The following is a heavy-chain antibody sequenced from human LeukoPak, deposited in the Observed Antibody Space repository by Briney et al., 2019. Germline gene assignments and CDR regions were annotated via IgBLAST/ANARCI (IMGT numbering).Heavy chain of an antibody. CDR2: ITSGCTP. D-gene: IGHD2-15*01. J-gene: IGHJ4*02. Sequence: GGSLRLSCAASGLTFSDHAMSWFRQAPGKDLEWVAGITSGCTPHYADSVKGRFTISRDNSKNTVHLQLNSLRAEDTAIYYCAKDYSESRVADVFFEYWGQGTLATVSS. V-gene: IGHV3-23*01. CDR1: GLTFSDHA. CDR3: AKDYSESRVADVFFEY.